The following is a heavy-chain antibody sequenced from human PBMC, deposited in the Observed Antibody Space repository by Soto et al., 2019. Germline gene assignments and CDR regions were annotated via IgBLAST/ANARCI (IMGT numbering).Heavy chain of an antibody. V-gene: IGHV4-59*01. J-gene: IGHJ5*02. CDR2: IYYSGST. CDR1: GGSISSYY. CDR3: ARGVFTAMVTP. D-gene: IGHD5-18*01. Sequence: PSETLSLTCTVSGGSISSYYWSWIRQPPGKGLEWIGYIYYSGSTNYNPSLRSRVTISVDTSKNQFSLKLSSVTAADTAVYYCARGVFTAMVTPWGQGTMVIVSS.